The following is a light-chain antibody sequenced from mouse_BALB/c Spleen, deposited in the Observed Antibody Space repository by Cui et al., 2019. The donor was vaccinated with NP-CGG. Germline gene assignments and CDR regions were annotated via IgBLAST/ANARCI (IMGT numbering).Light chain of an antibody. CDR3: ALWYSNHWV. V-gene: IGLV1*01. CDR1: TGAVTTSNY. J-gene: IGLJ1*01. CDR2: GTN. Sequence: QAVVTQESALTTSPGETGTLTCRSSTGAVTTSNYANWVQEKPDHLFTGLIGGTNNRAPGVPARFSGSLIGDKAALTITGAQTEDEAKYFCALWYSNHWVFGGGTELTVL.